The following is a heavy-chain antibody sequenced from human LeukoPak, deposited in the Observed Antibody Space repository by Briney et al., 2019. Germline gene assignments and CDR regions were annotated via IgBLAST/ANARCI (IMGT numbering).Heavy chain of an antibody. D-gene: IGHD6-19*01. Sequence: ASVKVSCKASGYTFTSHGISWVRQAPGQGPEWMGWINPNSGGTNYAQKFQGRVTMTRDTSISTAYMELSRLRSDDTAVFYCATSSGWKSNIDYWGQGTLVTVSS. CDR3: ATSSGWKSNIDY. CDR2: INPNSGGT. CDR1: GYTFTSHG. V-gene: IGHV1-2*02. J-gene: IGHJ4*02.